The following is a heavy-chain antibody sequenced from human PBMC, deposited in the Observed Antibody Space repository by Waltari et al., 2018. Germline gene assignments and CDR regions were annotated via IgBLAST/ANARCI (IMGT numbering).Heavy chain of an antibody. CDR2: ISTTGNTV. V-gene: IGHV3-48*03. CDR1: GFTFSSYE. Sequence: EVQLVEFGGDLVQPGESLRLSCAASGFTFSSYEMNWVRQAPGKGLGWVSYISTTGNTVYYADSVKGRFTFTRDNAKNSLYLQLNSLRADDTAVYYCAREGRYDDFDIWGQGTMVTVSS. J-gene: IGHJ3*02. D-gene: IGHD3-10*01. CDR3: AREGRYDDFDI.